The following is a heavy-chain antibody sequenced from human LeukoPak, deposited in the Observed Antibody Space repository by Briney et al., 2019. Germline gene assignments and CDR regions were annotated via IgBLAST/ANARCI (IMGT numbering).Heavy chain of an antibody. Sequence: PSETLSLTCAVYGGSFSGYYWSWIRQPPGKGLEWIGEINHSGSTNYNPSLKSRGTVSVDTSKNQFSLKLSYVTAADTAVYYCARGGRRYSGLSGWHQRYYFDYWGQGTLVTVSS. CDR3: ARGGRRYSGLSGWHQRYYFDY. CDR1: GGSFSGYY. J-gene: IGHJ4*02. V-gene: IGHV4-34*01. D-gene: IGHD5-12*01. CDR2: INHSGST.